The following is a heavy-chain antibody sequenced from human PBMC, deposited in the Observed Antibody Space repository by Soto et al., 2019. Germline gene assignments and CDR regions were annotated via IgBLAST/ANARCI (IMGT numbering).Heavy chain of an antibody. J-gene: IGHJ6*02. V-gene: IGHV4-39*01. CDR2: IYSIGST. CDR3: RRSSRYSTDV. Sequence: QLQLQESGPGLVKPSETLSLTCTVSGGSISSSSYWGWIRQPPGKGLEWIGSIYSIGSTYYNPSPKRRVTISVDTSKNQLPLKLSSVTAADTAVYYCRRSSRYSTDVWGQGTTVTVSS. D-gene: IGHD6-13*01. CDR1: GGSISSSSY.